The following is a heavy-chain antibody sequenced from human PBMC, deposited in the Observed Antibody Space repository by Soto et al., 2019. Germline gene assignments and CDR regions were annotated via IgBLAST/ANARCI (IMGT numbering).Heavy chain of an antibody. CDR3: ARDRSGSGSYYSYYYGMDV. CDR1: GFTFSSYA. Sequence: GGSLRLSCAASGFTFSSYAMHWVRQAPGKGLEWVAVISYDGSNKYYADSVKGRFTISRDNSKNTLYLQMNSLRAEDTAVYYCARDRSGSGSYYSYYYGMDVWGQGTTVTVSS. V-gene: IGHV3-30-3*01. J-gene: IGHJ6*02. CDR2: ISYDGSNK. D-gene: IGHD1-26*01.